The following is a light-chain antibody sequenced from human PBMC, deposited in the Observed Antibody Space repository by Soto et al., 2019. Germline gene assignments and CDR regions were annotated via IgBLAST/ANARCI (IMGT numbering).Light chain of an antibody. V-gene: IGKV1-39*01. J-gene: IGKJ2*01. CDR2: ATT. CDR1: QSISRY. CDR3: QQSYSGLYT. Sequence: DIQMTQSPSSLSASVGDRVTITCRASQSISRYLSWYQKKPGKAPKLLIYATTTLQVGVPSRFGGSGAGTDFTLTISSLQPEDFATYYCQQSYSGLYTFGQGTQLEIK.